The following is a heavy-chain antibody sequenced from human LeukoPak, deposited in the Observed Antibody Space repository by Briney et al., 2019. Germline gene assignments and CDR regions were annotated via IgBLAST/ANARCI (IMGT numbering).Heavy chain of an antibody. D-gene: IGHD3-22*01. V-gene: IGHV3-23*01. CDR2: ISGSGGST. CDR3: AKAAADSSGYYYYGPYYFDY. J-gene: IGHJ4*02. CDR1: GFTFSSYG. Sequence: PGGTLRLSCAASGFTFSSYGMSWVRQAPGKGLEWVSAISGSGGSTYYADSVKGRFTISRDNSKNTLYLQMNSLRAEDTAVYYCAKAAADSSGYYYYGPYYFDYWGQGTLVTVSS.